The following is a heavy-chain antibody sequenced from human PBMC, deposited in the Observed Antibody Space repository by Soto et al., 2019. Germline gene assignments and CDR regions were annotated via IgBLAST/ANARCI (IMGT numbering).Heavy chain of an antibody. CDR2: INAGNGNT. D-gene: IGHD6-13*01. J-gene: IGHJ6*02. CDR1: GYTFTSYA. CDR3: ARNPLGPLAAAGKINYYYYGMDV. V-gene: IGHV1-3*01. Sequence: ASVKVSCKASGYTFTSYAMHWVRQAPGQRLEWMGWINAGNGNTKYSQKFQGRVTITRDTSASTAYMELSSLRSEDTAVYYCARNPLGPLAAAGKINYYYYGMDVWGQGTTVTSP.